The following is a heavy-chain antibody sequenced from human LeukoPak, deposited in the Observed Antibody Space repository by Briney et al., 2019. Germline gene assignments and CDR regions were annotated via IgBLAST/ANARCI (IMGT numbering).Heavy chain of an antibody. CDR1: GGSISSSSYY. J-gene: IGHJ5*02. CDR2: IYYSGST. D-gene: IGHD2-2*03. Sequence: SETLSLTCTVSGGSISSSSYYWGWIRQPPGKGLEWVGSIYYSGSTYYNPSLKSRVTISVDTSKNQFSLKLSSVTAADTAVYYCARHMDIVVVPAVLDPWGQGTLVTVSS. V-gene: IGHV4-39*01. CDR3: ARHMDIVVVPAVLDP.